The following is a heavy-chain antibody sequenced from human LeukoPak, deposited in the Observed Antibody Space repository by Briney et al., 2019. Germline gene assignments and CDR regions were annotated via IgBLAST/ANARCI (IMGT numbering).Heavy chain of an antibody. V-gene: IGHV3-21*04. CDR1: GFRFSGYT. CDR2: MSSSHDFI. D-gene: IGHD5-12*01. Sequence: GSLRLSCAASGFRFSGYTMNWVRQAPGKGLEWVSSMSSSHDFIYYVDSVKGRFTMSRDNDKNSLYLQMNSLRAEDTAVYYCAKKWHPFDYWGQGTLVTVSS. J-gene: IGHJ4*02. CDR3: AKKWHPFDY.